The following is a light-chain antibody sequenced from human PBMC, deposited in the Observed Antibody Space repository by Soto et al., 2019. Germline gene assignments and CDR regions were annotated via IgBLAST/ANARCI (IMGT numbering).Light chain of an antibody. CDR3: RSYDRNLRYV. CDR1: RSKIGADYD. J-gene: IGLJ1*01. Sequence: QSVLTQPPSVSGAPGQRVTISCTGSRSKIGADYDVHWYQQLPGTAPKLVVYANTNRPSGVPDRFSASKSGTSASLAITGLQADDEADYYCRSYDRNLRYVFGTGTKVTVL. V-gene: IGLV1-40*01. CDR2: ANT.